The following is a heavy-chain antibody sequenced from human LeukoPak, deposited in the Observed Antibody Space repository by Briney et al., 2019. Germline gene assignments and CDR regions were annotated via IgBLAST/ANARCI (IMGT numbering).Heavy chain of an antibody. CDR3: ARAEVGIAAASLMGYYYMDV. Sequence: PSETLSLTCTVSGVSISSSSYYWGWIRQPPGKGLEWIGSIYHSGSTYYNPSLKSRVTISVDTSKNQFSLKLSSVTAADTAVYYCARAEVGIAAASLMGYYYMDVWGKGTTVTISS. CDR1: GVSISSSSYY. CDR2: IYHSGST. D-gene: IGHD6-13*01. V-gene: IGHV4-39*07. J-gene: IGHJ6*03.